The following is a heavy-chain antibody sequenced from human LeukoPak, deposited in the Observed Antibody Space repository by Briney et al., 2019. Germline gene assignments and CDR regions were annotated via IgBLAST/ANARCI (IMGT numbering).Heavy chain of an antibody. Sequence: GGPLRLSCVASGFTFSNHAMTWVRQAPGKGLEWVATIGTSGANTYHADSVKGRFTISRDNSKSTLYLQMNSLRAEDTAVYHCAKKSGDHFHFDFWGQGTLVTVSS. CDR1: GFTFSNHA. J-gene: IGHJ4*02. CDR2: IGTSGANT. V-gene: IGHV3-23*01. D-gene: IGHD2-21*01. CDR3: AKKSGDHFHFDF.